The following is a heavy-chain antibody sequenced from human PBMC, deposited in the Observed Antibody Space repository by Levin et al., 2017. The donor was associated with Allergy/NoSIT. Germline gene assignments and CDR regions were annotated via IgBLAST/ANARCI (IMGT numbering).Heavy chain of an antibody. Sequence: GESLKISCTASGFTFGDYAMSWFRQAPGKGLEWVGFIRSKAYGGTTEYAASVKGRFTISRDDSKSIAYLQMNSLKTEDTAVYYCTRVGRYFDWSHYFDYWGQGTLVTVSS. V-gene: IGHV3-49*03. CDR3: TRVGRYFDWSHYFDY. D-gene: IGHD3-9*01. J-gene: IGHJ4*02. CDR2: IRSKAYGGTT. CDR1: GFTFGDYA.